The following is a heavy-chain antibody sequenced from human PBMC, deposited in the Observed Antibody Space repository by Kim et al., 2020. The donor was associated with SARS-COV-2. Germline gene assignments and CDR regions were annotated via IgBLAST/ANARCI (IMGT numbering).Heavy chain of an antibody. CDR3: ARAPVASH. J-gene: IGHJ4*02. D-gene: IGHD6-19*01. V-gene: IGHV3-7*04. CDR2: GSEK. Sequence: GSEKYYVDAVKGRFTISRDNAKNSLYLQMNSLRVEDTAVYYCARAPVASHWGQGTLVTVSS.